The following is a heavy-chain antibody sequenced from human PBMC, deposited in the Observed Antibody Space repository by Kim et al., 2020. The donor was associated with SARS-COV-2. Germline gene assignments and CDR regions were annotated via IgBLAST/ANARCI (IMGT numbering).Heavy chain of an antibody. Sequence: GGSLRLSCTASGFTFGDYAMSWFRQAPGKGLEWVGFIRSKAYGGTTEYAASVKGRFTISRDDSKSIAYLQMNSLKTEDTAVYYCSRLAMVRGVHRYSKRGIQCYFDYWGQGTLVTVSS. D-gene: IGHD3-10*01. CDR2: IRSKAYGGTT. CDR3: SRLAMVRGVHRYSKRGIQCYFDY. J-gene: IGHJ4*02. V-gene: IGHV3-49*03. CDR1: GFTFGDYA.